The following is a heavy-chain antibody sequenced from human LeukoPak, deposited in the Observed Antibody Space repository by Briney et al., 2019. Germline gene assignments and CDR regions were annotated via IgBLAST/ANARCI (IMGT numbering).Heavy chain of an antibody. Sequence: PGGSLRLSCAASGFTFSNYAMSWLRQAPGKGLEWVSAISDSGGATNCAGSVKGRFTTSRDNSEKTLYLQMNSLRVEDTAVYYCAKRSCGGGSCNFDYWGQGTVVTVSS. D-gene: IGHD2-15*01. CDR2: ISDSGGAT. V-gene: IGHV3-23*01. CDR3: AKRSCGGGSCNFDY. J-gene: IGHJ4*02. CDR1: GFTFSNYA.